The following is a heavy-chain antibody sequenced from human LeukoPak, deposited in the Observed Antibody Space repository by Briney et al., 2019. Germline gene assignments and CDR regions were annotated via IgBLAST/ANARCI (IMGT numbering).Heavy chain of an antibody. J-gene: IGHJ4*02. CDR2: IYSGGRT. Sequence: GGSLRLSCAASGFTVSRNYMSWVRQAPGKGLEWDSVIYSGGRTYYADSVKGRFTISRDNSKNTLYLQMNSLRAEETAVYYCARAGPSSSWHQFDYWGQGTLVTVSS. CDR3: ARAGPSSSWHQFDY. V-gene: IGHV3-66*01. CDR1: GFTVSRNY. D-gene: IGHD6-13*01.